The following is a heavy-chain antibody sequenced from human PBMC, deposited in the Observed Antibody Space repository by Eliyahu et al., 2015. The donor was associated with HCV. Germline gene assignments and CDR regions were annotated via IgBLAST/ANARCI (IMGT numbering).Heavy chain of an antibody. D-gene: IGHD3-16*01. V-gene: IGHV3-30*04. CDR1: GFXXSSYA. CDR3: ARDQFVFTVAFDI. Sequence: QVQLVESGGGVVQPGRSLRLSCAASGFXXSSYAMHWVRQAPGKGLEWVAVISYDGSNKYYADSVKGRFTISRDNSKNTLYLQMNSLRAEDTAVYYCARDQFVFTVAFDIWGQGTMVTVSS. J-gene: IGHJ3*02. CDR2: ISYDGSNK.